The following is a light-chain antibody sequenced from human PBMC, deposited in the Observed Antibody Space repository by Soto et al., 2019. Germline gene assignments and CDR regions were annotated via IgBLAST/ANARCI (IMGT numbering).Light chain of an antibody. CDR3: QSYDNSLTDYYV. CDR1: SSNIASFE. CDR2: DTS. Sequence: SVLTQPPLVSGAPDQRDTISCTGSSSNIASFEVHWYQQLPGTAPKLLIYDTSNRPSGVPDRFSGSKSGTSAYLAITGLQAEDEADYYCQSYDNSLTDYYVFGTGTKVTVL. V-gene: IGLV1-40*01. J-gene: IGLJ1*01.